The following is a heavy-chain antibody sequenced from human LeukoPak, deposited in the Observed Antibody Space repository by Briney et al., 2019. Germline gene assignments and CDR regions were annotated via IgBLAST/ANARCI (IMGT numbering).Heavy chain of an antibody. J-gene: IGHJ6*04. CDR1: GGTLSSYA. CDR3: ARGRPRLYCSSTSCYAGGYYYYYGMDV. V-gene: IGHV1-69*19. Sequence: SVTVTCKPSGGTLSSYAISWVRQAPGQGLERMGGIIPIVGTANYAQKLQGRVTITAAESTSTAYMELSSLRSEDTAVYYCARGRPRLYCSSTSCYAGGYYYYYGMDVWGKGTTVTVSS. D-gene: IGHD2-2*01. CDR2: IIPIVGTA.